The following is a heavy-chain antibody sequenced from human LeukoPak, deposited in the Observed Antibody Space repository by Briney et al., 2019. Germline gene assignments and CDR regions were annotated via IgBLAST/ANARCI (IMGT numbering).Heavy chain of an antibody. Sequence: NPSETLSLTCTVSGGSISSSSYYWGWIRQPPGKGLEWIGSIYYSGSTYYNPSLKSRVAISVDTSKNQFSLKLSSVTAADTAVYYCARGGTIFGVVIMDYFDYWGQGTLVTVSS. D-gene: IGHD3-3*01. CDR3: ARGGTIFGVVIMDYFDY. V-gene: IGHV4-39*01. CDR2: IYYSGST. CDR1: GGSISSSSYY. J-gene: IGHJ4*02.